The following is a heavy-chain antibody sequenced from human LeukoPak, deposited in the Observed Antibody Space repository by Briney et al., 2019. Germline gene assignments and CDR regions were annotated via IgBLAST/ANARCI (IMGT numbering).Heavy chain of an antibody. CDR3: ARRDGDY. Sequence: GGSLRLSCAASGFTFSNYNMNWVRQAPGKGLEWVSVISSSSSTIYYADSVKGRFTISRDNAKNSLYLQMSSLRDDDTAVYDCARRDGDYWGQGTLVTVSS. D-gene: IGHD6-6*01. V-gene: IGHV3-48*02. CDR2: ISSSSSTI. CDR1: GFTFSNYN. J-gene: IGHJ4*02.